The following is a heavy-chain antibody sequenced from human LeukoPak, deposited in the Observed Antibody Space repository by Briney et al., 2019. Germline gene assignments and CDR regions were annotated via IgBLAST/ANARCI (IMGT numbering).Heavy chain of an antibody. J-gene: IGHJ4*02. D-gene: IGHD6-13*01. V-gene: IGHV3-15*01. CDR2: IKSKTDGGTT. CDR3: TTGALVAAAGSTDY. Sequence: PGGSLRLPCAASGFTFSNAWMSWVRQAPGKGLEWVGRIKSKTDGGTTDYAAPVKGRFTISRDDSKNTLYLQMNSLKTEDTTVYYCTTGALVAAAGSTDYWGQGTLVTVSS. CDR1: GFTFSNAW.